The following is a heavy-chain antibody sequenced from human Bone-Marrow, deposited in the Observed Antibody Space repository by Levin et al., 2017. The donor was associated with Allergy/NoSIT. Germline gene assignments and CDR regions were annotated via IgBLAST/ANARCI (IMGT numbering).Heavy chain of an antibody. CDR3: ARVDDSPARFYMDV. V-gene: IGHV4-59*01. CDR2: IYYSGST. D-gene: IGHD2-2*03. CDR1: GGSISRFY. J-gene: IGHJ6*03. Sequence: PSETLSLTCSVSGGSISRFYWSWVRQPPGKGLEWIGYIYYSGSTIYNPSLKSLVTISLDTSKSQFSLKLTSVTAADKALYYCARVDDSPARFYMDVWGKGTTVTVSS.